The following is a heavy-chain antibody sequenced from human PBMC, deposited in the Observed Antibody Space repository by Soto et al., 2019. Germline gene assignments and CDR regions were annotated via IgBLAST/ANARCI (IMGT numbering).Heavy chain of an antibody. V-gene: IGHV2-70*01. J-gene: IGHJ4*02. CDR1: GFSLITSGMC. CDR2: IDWDDDK. Sequence: SGPTLVNPTQTLTLTCTFSGFSLITSGMCVSCILQPPGKALEWLALIDWDDDKYYSTSLKTRLTISKDTSKNQVVLTMTNMDPVDTATYYCARIKDIAAADPFDYWGQGTLVTVYS. D-gene: IGHD6-13*01. CDR3: ARIKDIAAADPFDY.